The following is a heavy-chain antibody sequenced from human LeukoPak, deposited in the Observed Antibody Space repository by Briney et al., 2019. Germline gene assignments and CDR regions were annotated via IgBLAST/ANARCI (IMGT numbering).Heavy chain of an antibody. Sequence: PSETLSLTCTVSGYSIGSGYYWGWIRQPPGKGLEWIGSMYHSGSTYYNPSLKSRVTVSVDTSKNQFSLKLSSVTAADTAVYYCARVGSYYDSSGYYPLSVYYFDYWGQGTLVTVSS. CDR3: ARVGSYYDSSGYYPLSVYYFDY. J-gene: IGHJ4*02. CDR2: MYHSGST. V-gene: IGHV4-38-2*02. CDR1: GYSIGSGYY. D-gene: IGHD3-22*01.